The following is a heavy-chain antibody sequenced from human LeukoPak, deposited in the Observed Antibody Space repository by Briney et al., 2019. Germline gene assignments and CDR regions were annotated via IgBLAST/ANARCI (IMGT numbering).Heavy chain of an antibody. Sequence: GGSLRLSCAAAGFTFSSYSMNWVRQAPGKGLEWVSYISSISGTIYYADSVKGRFTISRDNAKNSLYLQMNSLRAEDTAVYYCARAMEWELLGRYYYYYYMDVWGKGTTVTVSS. CDR3: ARAMEWELLGRYYYYYYMDV. V-gene: IGHV3-48*01. CDR1: GFTFSSYS. CDR2: ISSISGTI. D-gene: IGHD1-26*01. J-gene: IGHJ6*03.